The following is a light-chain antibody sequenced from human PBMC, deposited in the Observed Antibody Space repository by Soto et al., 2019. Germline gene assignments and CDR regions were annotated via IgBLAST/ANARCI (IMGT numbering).Light chain of an antibody. Sequence: DIQMTQSPSSLSASVVDIVTITFLAGQSINFYLNWYQQKPGKAPMLLIFAASSLQSGVPSRFSGSGSGTEFTLTISSLQPHDFTTFYCQQYKDYTWTFGQGTKVDI. CDR2: AAS. J-gene: IGKJ1*01. CDR1: QSINFY. V-gene: IGKV1-39*01. CDR3: QQYKDYTWT.